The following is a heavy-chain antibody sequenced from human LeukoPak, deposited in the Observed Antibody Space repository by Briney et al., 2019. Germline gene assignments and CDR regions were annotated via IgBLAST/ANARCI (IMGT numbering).Heavy chain of an antibody. CDR2: IHYSGYT. CDR1: GGSISNYY. J-gene: IGHJ2*01. Sequence: SETLSLTCAVSGGSISNYYCSWIRQPPGKGLEWLGYIHYSGYTNYNPSLKSRVTISVDTSKNQFSLNRSSVTAADTAVYYCARHWGSDWYFDLWGRGTLVTVSS. D-gene: IGHD7-27*01. CDR3: ARHWGSDWYFDL. V-gene: IGHV4-59*01.